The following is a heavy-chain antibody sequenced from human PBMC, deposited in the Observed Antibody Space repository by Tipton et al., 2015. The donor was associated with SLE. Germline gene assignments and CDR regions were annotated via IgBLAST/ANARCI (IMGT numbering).Heavy chain of an antibody. CDR3: AGRAYSYEYH. CDR2: INYSGST. D-gene: IGHD5-18*01. Sequence: TLSLTCTVSGGYISSNSHYWAWIRQSPGKGLEWMGSINYSGSTSYNPSLKSRVTISVDTSKNQFSLWVNSVTAADTAVYYCAGRAYSYEYHWGQGTLVIVSS. CDR1: GGYISSNSHY. J-gene: IGHJ4*02. V-gene: IGHV4-39*01.